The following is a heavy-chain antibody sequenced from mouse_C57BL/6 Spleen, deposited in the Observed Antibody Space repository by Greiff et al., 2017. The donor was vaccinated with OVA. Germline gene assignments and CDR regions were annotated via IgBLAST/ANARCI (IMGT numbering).Heavy chain of an antibody. J-gene: IGHJ4*01. CDR3: ASLIYYDYDGGAMDY. D-gene: IGHD2-4*01. CDR2: INPGSGGT. V-gene: IGHV1-54*01. Sequence: QVQLQQSGAELVRPGTSVKVSCKASGYAFTNYLIEWVKQRPGQGLEWIGVINPGSGGTNYNEKFKGKATLTADKSSSTAYMQLSSLTSEDSAVYFCASLIYYDYDGGAMDYWGQGTSVTVSS. CDR1: GYAFTNYL.